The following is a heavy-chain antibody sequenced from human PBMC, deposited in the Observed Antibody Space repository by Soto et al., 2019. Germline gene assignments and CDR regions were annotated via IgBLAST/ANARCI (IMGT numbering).Heavy chain of an antibody. CDR2: ISTYNGNT. Sequence: QVQLVQSGAEVKKPGASVKVSCKASGYTFTTYAISWVRQAPGQGLEWMGRISTYNGNTKYAQKPQGRVTMTTDTSTSTAYMELRSLRSDDTAVYYRASYPQYITSSQVFDSWGQGTLFTVSS. D-gene: IGHD6-6*01. CDR3: ASYPQYITSSQVFDS. CDR1: GYTFTTYA. J-gene: IGHJ4*02. V-gene: IGHV1-18*01.